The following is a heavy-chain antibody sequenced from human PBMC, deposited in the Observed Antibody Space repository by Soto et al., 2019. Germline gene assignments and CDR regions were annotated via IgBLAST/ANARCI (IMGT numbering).Heavy chain of an antibody. D-gene: IGHD3-10*01. CDR2: IYYSGST. J-gene: IGHJ3*02. CDR3: ARVWGGAFDI. Sequence: QVQLQESGPGLVKPSETLSLTCTVSGGSISSYYWSWIRQPPGKGLEWIGYIYYSGSTNYNPSLKSRVTISVDTAKSTFSLKLSSVTAADTAVYYCARVWGGAFDIWGQGTMVTVSS. CDR1: GGSISSYY. V-gene: IGHV4-59*01.